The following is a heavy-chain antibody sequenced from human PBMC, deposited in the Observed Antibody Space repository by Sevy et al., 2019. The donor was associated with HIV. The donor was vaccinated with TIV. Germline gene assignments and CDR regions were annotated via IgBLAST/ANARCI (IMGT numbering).Heavy chain of an antibody. J-gene: IGHJ6*02. CDR3: ARMDGGYYYGSGSSYGMDV. Sequence: ASVKVSCKASGYTFTGYYMHWVRQAPGQGLEWMGRINPNSGGTNHAQKFQGRVTMTRDTSISTAYMELSRLRSDDTAVYYCARMDGGYYYGSGSSYGMDVWGQGTTVTVSS. D-gene: IGHD3-10*01. V-gene: IGHV1-2*06. CDR1: GYTFTGYY. CDR2: INPNSGGT.